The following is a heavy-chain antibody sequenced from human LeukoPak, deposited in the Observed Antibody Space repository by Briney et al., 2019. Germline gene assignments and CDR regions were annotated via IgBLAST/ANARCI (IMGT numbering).Heavy chain of an antibody. Sequence: SGGSLRLSCAASGFTFGSYGMHWVRQAPGKGLEWVAVIWYDGSNKYYADSVKGRFTISRDNSKNTLYLQMNSLRAEDTAVYYCARDPYGSGSTSFDIWGQGTMVTVSS. J-gene: IGHJ3*02. D-gene: IGHD3-10*01. CDR2: IWYDGSNK. V-gene: IGHV3-33*01. CDR1: GFTFGSYG. CDR3: ARDPYGSGSTSFDI.